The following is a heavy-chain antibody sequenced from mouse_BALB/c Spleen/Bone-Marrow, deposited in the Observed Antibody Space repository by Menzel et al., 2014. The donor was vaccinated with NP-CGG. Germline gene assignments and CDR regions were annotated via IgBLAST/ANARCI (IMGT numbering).Heavy chain of an antibody. J-gene: IGHJ4*01. Sequence: EVHLVESGAELVKPGASVKLSCTASGFDIKDTYMHWVEERPEQGLEWIGRIDPANGNTKYDPKFQGKATITTDTSSNTAYLQLSSLTSEDTAVYYCSRGLLQYYYAMDYWGQGTSVTVSS. D-gene: IGHD2-3*01. CDR3: SRGLLQYYYAMDY. CDR2: IDPANGNT. V-gene: IGHV14-3*02. CDR1: GFDIKDTY.